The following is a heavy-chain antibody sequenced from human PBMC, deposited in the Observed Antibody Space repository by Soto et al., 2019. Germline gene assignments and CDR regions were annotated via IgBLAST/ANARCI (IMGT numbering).Heavy chain of an antibody. Sequence: GGSLRLSCAASGFTFSSYGMHWVRQAPGKGLEWVAVISYDGSNKYYADSVKGRFTISRDNSKNTLYLQMNSLRAEDTAVYYCAIDGNYYDSSGHCFDYWGRGTLVTVSS. V-gene: IGHV3-30*03. J-gene: IGHJ4*02. CDR1: GFTFSSYG. CDR3: AIDGNYYDSSGHCFDY. D-gene: IGHD3-22*01. CDR2: ISYDGSNK.